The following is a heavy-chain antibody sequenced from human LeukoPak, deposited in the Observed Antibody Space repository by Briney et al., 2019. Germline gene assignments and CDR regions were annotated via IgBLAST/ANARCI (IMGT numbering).Heavy chain of an antibody. V-gene: IGHV1-18*01. D-gene: IGHD2-15*01. Sequence: ASVKVSCKASGYTFSSYGISWVRQAPGQGLEWMGWVSDYTDDPNYVQQFQSRVSMTTDTSTSTAYMELRSLRSDDTAVYYCARDCIGCHGFDYWGQGTLVTVSS. CDR3: ARDCIGCHGFDY. CDR1: GYTFSSYG. CDR2: VSDYTDDP. J-gene: IGHJ4*02.